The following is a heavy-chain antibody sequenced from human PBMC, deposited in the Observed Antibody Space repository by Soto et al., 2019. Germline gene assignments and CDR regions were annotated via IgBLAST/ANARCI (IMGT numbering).Heavy chain of an antibody. V-gene: IGHV4-30-4*01. CDR2: IYYSGST. J-gene: IGHJ4*02. Sequence: QVQLQESGPGLVKPSQTLSLTCTVSGGSISSGDPYWSWIRQPPGKGLEWIGYIYYSGSTYYNPSPKSRVTISVDTSQNQFSLKLSSVTAADTAVYYWARERGFWSDYYTYDFDYWGQGTLVTVSS. CDR1: GGSISSGDPY. D-gene: IGHD3-3*01. CDR3: ARERGFWSDYYTYDFDY.